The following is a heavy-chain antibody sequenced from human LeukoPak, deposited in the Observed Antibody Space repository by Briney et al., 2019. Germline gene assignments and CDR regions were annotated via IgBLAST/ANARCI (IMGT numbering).Heavy chain of an antibody. CDR3: VKGGYDVLTGFYLAFDI. J-gene: IGHJ3*02. CDR1: GFTFSSYA. V-gene: IGHV3-23*01. D-gene: IGHD3-9*01. Sequence: GGSLRLSCAASGFTFSSYAMSWVRQASGKGLEWISGLSGSGGSIYYADSVKGRFTISRDNSKNTLYLQMNSLRAEDTAVYHCVKGGYDVLTGFYLAFDIWGQGTMVTVSS. CDR2: LSGSGGSI.